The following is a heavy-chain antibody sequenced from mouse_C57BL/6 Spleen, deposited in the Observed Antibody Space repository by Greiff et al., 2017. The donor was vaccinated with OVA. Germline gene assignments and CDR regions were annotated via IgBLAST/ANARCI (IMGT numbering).Heavy chain of an antibody. V-gene: IGHV7-1*01. CDR1: GFTFSDFY. CDR3: ARDAPGTGIAY. J-gene: IGHJ3*01. D-gene: IGHD4-1*01. Sequence: EVQRVESGGGLVQSGRSLRLSCATSGFTFSDFYMEWVRQAPGKGLEWIAASRNKANDYTTEYSASVKGRFIVSRDTSQSILYLQMNALRAEDTAIYYCARDAPGTGIAYWGQGTLVTVSA. CDR2: SRNKANDYTT.